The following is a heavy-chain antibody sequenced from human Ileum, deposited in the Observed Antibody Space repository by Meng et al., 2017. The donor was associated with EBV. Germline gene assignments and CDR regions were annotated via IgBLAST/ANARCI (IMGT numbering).Heavy chain of an antibody. V-gene: IGHV6-1*01. CDR2: KYYRSKWYN. CDR1: GDSVSSNSSA. CDR3: ARDSSSSAYSPFDY. J-gene: IGHJ4*02. Sequence: VHLQQLVSGLGTPSQTLSLPCATSGDSVSSNSSAWNWIRQSPSRGLEWLGRKYYRSKWYNDYAVSVKSRITINPDTSKNQFSLQLNSVTPEDTAVYYCARDSSSSAYSPFDYWGQGTLVTVSS. D-gene: IGHD3-22*01.